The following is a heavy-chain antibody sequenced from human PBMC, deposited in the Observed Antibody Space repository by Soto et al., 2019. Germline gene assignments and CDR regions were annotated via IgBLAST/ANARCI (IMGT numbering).Heavy chain of an antibody. CDR2: IYYSGST. Sequence: QVQLQESGPGLVKPSETLSLTCTVSGGFISSYYWSWIRQPPGKGLEWIGYIYYSGSTNYNPSLKSRVTISVDTSKNQFSLKMSSVTAADTAVYYCARRLSGCYYYLMDVWGKGTTVTVSS. V-gene: IGHV4-59*08. CDR3: ARRLSGCYYYLMDV. D-gene: IGHD6-19*01. CDR1: GGFISSYY. J-gene: IGHJ6*03.